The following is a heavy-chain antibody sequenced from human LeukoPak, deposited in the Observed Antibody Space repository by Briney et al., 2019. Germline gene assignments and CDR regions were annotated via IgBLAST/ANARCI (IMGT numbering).Heavy chain of an antibody. CDR1: GFTFSDYW. Sequence: GGSLRLSCAASGFTFSDYWMSWVRQAPGKGLEWVANIKQDGSEKYYVDSVKGRFTISRDNAKNSLYLQMNSLRAEDTAVYYCARGGSYYENWFDPWGQGTLVTVSS. CDR2: IKQDGSEK. CDR3: ARGGSYYENWFDP. V-gene: IGHV3-7*04. J-gene: IGHJ5*02. D-gene: IGHD3-10*01.